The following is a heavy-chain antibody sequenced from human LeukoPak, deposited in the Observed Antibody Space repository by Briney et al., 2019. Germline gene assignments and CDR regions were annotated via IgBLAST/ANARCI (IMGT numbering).Heavy chain of an antibody. CDR1: GFTFSSYE. D-gene: IGHD3-16*01. Sequence: GGSLRLSCAASGFTFSSYEMNWVRQAPGKGLEWVSYISSSGTTIYYADPVKGRFTISRDNAKNSLYLQMNSLRAEDTALYYCATVGAVSYYFDYWGQGTLVTVSS. CDR2: ISSSGTTI. CDR3: ATVGAVSYYFDY. V-gene: IGHV3-48*03. J-gene: IGHJ4*02.